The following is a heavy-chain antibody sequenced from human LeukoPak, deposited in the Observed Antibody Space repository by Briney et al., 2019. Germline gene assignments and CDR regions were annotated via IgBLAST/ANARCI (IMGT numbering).Heavy chain of an antibody. D-gene: IGHD3-16*02. CDR2: ISSSGTT. Sequence: GGSLRLSCAASGFTFNIYSMNWVRQAPGRGLEWLSFISSSGTTNYADSVKGRFTISRDNGKKSLYLQMTSLRVEDTAVYYCARKIWGSFRSRPLDYWGQGTLVAVSS. CDR1: GFTFNIYS. J-gene: IGHJ4*02. CDR3: ARKIWGSFRSRPLDY. V-gene: IGHV3-48*01.